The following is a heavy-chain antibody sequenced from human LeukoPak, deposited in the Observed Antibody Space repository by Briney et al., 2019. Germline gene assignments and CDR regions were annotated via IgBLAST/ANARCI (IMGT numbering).Heavy chain of an antibody. CDR3: AKHDYSNYGAFDY. J-gene: IGHJ4*02. V-gene: IGHV3-23*01. CDR1: GFTFSSYA. Sequence: GSLRLSCAASGFTFSSYAMSWVRQAPGTGREWVSAISGSGGSTYYADSVKGRFTISRYNSKNTLYLQMNSLRAEDTGVYYCAKHDYSNYGAFDYWGQGTLVTVSS. CDR2: ISGSGGST. D-gene: IGHD4-11*01.